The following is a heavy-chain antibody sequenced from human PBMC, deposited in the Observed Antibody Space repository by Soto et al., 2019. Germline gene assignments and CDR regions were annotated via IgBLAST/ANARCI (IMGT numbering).Heavy chain of an antibody. J-gene: IGHJ4*02. CDR1: GFTFSSYA. Sequence: GGSLRLSCAASGFTFSSYAMHWVRQAPGKGLEWVAVISYDGSNKYYADSVKGRFTISRDNSKNTLYLQMNSLRAEDTAVYYCARDPEDYGGNGGGDYWGQGTLVTVSS. CDR3: ARDPEDYGGNGGGDY. CDR2: ISYDGSNK. V-gene: IGHV3-30-3*01. D-gene: IGHD4-17*01.